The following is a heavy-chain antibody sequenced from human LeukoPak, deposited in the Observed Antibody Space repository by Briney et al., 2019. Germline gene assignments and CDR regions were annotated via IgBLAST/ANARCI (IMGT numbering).Heavy chain of an antibody. D-gene: IGHD2-21*02. V-gene: IGHV3-30-3*01. CDR2: ISYDGSNK. J-gene: IGHJ4*02. CDR1: GLTFSSYA. Sequence: PGRSLRLSCAASGLTFSSYAMHWVRQAPGKGLEWVAVISYDGSNKYYADSVKGRFTISRDNSKNTPYLQMNSLRAEDTAVYYCARERTATVLFDYWGQGTLVTVSS. CDR3: ARERTATVLFDY.